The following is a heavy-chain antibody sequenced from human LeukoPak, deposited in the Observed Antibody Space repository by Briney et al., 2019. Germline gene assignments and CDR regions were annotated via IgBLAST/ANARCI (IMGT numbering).Heavy chain of an antibody. CDR3: ARERERAYYYDSSGYYALDY. V-gene: IGHV4-61*01. CDR2: IYYSGST. Sequence: PSETLSLTCIVSGGSVSSGSYYWSWIRQPPGKGLEWIGYIYYSGSTNLNPSLKSRVTISVDTSKNQFSLKLGSVTAADTAVYYCARERERAYYYDSSGYYALDYWGQGTLVTVSS. CDR1: GGSVSSGSYY. J-gene: IGHJ4*02. D-gene: IGHD3-22*01.